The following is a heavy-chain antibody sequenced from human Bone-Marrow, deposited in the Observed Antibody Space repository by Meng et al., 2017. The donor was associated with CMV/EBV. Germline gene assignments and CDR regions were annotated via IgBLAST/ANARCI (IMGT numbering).Heavy chain of an antibody. V-gene: IGHV3-7*01. CDR3: ARWKPRIDY. D-gene: IGHD1-1*01. Sequence: RLSCAASGFTFSSYWMSWVRQAPGKGLEWVANIKEDGSAKYYVDSVKGRFTISRDNAKKSLYLQMNSLRAEDTAVYYCARWKPRIDYWGQGTLVTVSS. J-gene: IGHJ4*02. CDR1: GFTFSSYW. CDR2: IKEDGSAK.